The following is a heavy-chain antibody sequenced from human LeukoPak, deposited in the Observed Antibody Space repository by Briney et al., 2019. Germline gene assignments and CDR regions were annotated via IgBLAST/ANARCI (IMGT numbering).Heavy chain of an antibody. D-gene: IGHD6-13*01. CDR1: GFIVSTYA. CDR3: ARAYSSSLVLDY. V-gene: IGHV3-23*01. J-gene: IGHJ4*02. CDR2: ISGGGGGT. Sequence: GGSLRLSCAASGFIVSTYAMSWVRQAPGKGLEWVSGISGGGGGTYFADSVKGRFTISRDNSKNTLYLQMNSLRVEDTAVYYCARAYSSSLVLDYWGQGTLVTVSS.